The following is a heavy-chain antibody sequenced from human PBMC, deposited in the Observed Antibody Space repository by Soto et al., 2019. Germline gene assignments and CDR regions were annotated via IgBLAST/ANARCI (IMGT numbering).Heavy chain of an antibody. D-gene: IGHD2-8*01. Sequence: QVQLVESGGGVVQPGRSLRLSCAASGFTFSSYAMHWVRQAPGKGLEWVAVISYDGSNKYYADSVKGRFTISRDNFKNTLYLQMNSLRAEDTAVYYCARVPPNMYYFDYWGQGTLVTVSS. V-gene: IGHV3-30-3*01. CDR1: GFTFSSYA. J-gene: IGHJ4*02. CDR3: ARVPPNMYYFDY. CDR2: ISYDGSNK.